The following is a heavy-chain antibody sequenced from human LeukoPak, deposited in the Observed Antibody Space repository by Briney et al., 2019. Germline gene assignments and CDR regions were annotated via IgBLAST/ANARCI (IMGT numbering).Heavy chain of an antibody. V-gene: IGHV1-69*05. D-gene: IGHD3-10*01. J-gene: IGHJ4*02. CDR2: IIPIFGTA. CDR1: GGTFSSYA. CDR3: ARERITMVRGVSPLDY. Sequence: GASVKVSCKASGGTFSSYAISWVRQAPGQGLEWMGGIIPIFGTASYAQKFQGRVTMTRDTSTSTVYMELSSLRSEDTAVYYCARERITMVRGVSPLDYWGQGTLVAVSS.